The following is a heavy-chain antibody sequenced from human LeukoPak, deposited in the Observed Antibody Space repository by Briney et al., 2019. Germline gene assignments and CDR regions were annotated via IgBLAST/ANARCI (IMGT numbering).Heavy chain of an antibody. J-gene: IGHJ5*02. CDR1: GGSISSYY. CDR2: IYTSGST. CDR3: ARGPPYCSGGSCYLNWFDP. V-gene: IGHV4-4*07. Sequence: SETLSLTCTVSGGSISSYYWSWIRQPAGKGLEWLGPIYTSGSTNYNPSLKSRVTMSVDTSKNQFSLKLSSVTAADTAVYYCARGPPYCSGGSCYLNWFDPWGQGTLVTVSS. D-gene: IGHD2-15*01.